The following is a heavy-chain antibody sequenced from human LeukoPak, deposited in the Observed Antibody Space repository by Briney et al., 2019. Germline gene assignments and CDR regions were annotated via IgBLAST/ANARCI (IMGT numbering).Heavy chain of an antibody. D-gene: IGHD3-10*01. CDR3: ARGITMVRGVPKASLGF. V-gene: IGHV1-46*01. J-gene: IGHJ4*02. CDR2: INPSDGST. Sequence: ASVKVSCKASGYTFTSYYMQWVRQAPGQGLVWMGIINPSDGSTYYAQEFQGRVTMTRDTSTSTVYMEMSSLRSEDTAVYYCARGITMVRGVPKASLGFWGQGTLVTVSS. CDR1: GYTFTSYY.